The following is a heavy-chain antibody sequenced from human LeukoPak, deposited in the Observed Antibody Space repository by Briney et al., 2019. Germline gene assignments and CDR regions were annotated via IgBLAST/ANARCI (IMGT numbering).Heavy chain of an antibody. CDR3: ARDRSYSSGWDFDY. D-gene: IGHD6-19*01. J-gene: IGHJ4*02. Sequence: GASVKVSCKASGGTFSSYAISWVRQAPGQGLEWMGRIIPILGIANYAQKFQGRVTMTRDTSISTAYMELSRLRSDDTAVYYCARDRSYSSGWDFDYWGQGTLVTVSS. V-gene: IGHV1-69*04. CDR2: IIPILGIA. CDR1: GGTFSSYA.